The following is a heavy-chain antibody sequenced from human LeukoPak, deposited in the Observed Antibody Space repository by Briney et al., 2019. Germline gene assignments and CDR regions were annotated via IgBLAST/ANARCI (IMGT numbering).Heavy chain of an antibody. CDR2: INHSGST. CDR1: GGSFSGYY. D-gene: IGHD2-2*01. CDR3: ARGHCSSTSCLDAFDI. Sequence: SETLSLTCAVYGGSFSGYYWSWIRQPPGKGLEWIGEINHSGSTNYNPSLKSRVTISVDTSKNQFSLKLSSVTAADTAVYYCARGHCSSTSCLDAFDIWAKGQWSPSLQ. J-gene: IGHJ3*02. V-gene: IGHV4-34*01.